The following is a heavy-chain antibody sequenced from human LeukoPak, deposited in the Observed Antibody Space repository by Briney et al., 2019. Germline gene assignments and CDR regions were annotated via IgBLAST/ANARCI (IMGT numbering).Heavy chain of an antibody. D-gene: IGHD2-2*01. CDR1: GGSISSSSYY. CDR3: ARALVPAATLYYYYYMDV. J-gene: IGHJ6*03. Sequence: SETLSLTCTVSGGSISSSSYYWGWLRQPPGKGLEWIGSNYYSGSTYYNPSLKSRVTISVDTSKNQFSLKLSSVTAADTAVYYCARALVPAATLYYYYYMDVWGKGTTVTISS. CDR2: NYYSGST. V-gene: IGHV4-39*01.